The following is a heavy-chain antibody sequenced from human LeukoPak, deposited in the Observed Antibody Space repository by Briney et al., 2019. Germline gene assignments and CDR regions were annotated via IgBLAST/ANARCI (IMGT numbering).Heavy chain of an antibody. V-gene: IGHV3-48*01. D-gene: IGHD2-15*01. Sequence: PGGSLRLSCAASGFTFSSYGMNWVRQAPGKGLEWVSYISSSSSTIYYADSVKGRFTISRDNAKNSLYLQMNSLRAEDTAVYYCARVYCSGGSCYPYFDYWGQGTLVTVSS. CDR2: ISSSSSTI. CDR1: GFTFSSYG. J-gene: IGHJ4*02. CDR3: ARVYCSGGSCYPYFDY.